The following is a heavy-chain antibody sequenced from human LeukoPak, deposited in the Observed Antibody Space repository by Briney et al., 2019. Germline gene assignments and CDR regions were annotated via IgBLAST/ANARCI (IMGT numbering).Heavy chain of an antibody. V-gene: IGHV3-9*01. J-gene: IGHJ4*02. CDR2: ITWNSVTI. Sequence: AGGSLRLSCAASGFIFDDYAMHWVRQAPGKGLEWVSGITWNSVTIGYAGSVKGRFTISRDNAKNSLYLQMNSLRAEDTALYYCVKDTGSYGEFDYWGQGALVTVSS. D-gene: IGHD3-10*01. CDR3: VKDTGSYGEFDY. CDR1: GFIFDDYA.